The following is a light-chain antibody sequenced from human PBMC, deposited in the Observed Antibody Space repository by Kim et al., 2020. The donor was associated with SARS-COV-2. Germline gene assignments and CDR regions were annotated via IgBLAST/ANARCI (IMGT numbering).Light chain of an antibody. CDR2: DAS. Sequence: EIILTQSPATVSLSPGERATLSCGASQSVRSSYLAWYQQKPGLAPRLLIYDASTRAIGIPDRFSGSGSGTDFTLTISRLEPEDFAVYYCQKYGSSATFVQGTKVDIK. V-gene: IGKV3D-20*01. CDR3: QKYGSSAT. J-gene: IGKJ1*01. CDR1: QSVRSSY.